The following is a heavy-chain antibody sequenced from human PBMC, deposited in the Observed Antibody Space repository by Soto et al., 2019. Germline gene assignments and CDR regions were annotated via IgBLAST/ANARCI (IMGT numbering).Heavy chain of an antibody. D-gene: IGHD3-16*02. Sequence: EVQLLESGGGLVQPGGSLRLSCAASGFTFSSYAMSWVRQAPGKGLAWVSAISGSGGSTYYADSVKGRFTISRDNSKNTLYLQMNSLRAEDTAVYYCARSFITFGGVIVEYFDYWGQGTLVTVSS. CDR3: ARSFITFGGVIVEYFDY. CDR2: ISGSGGST. J-gene: IGHJ4*02. V-gene: IGHV3-23*01. CDR1: GFTFSSYA.